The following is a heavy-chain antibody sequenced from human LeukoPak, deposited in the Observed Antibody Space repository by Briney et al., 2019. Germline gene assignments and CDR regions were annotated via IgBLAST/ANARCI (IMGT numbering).Heavy chain of an antibody. Sequence: SETLSLTCAVYGGSFCGYYWSWIRQPPGKGLEWIGEINHSGSTNYNPSLKSRVTISVDKSKNQFSLKLSSVTAADTAVYYCARSGFSRDSSGYSFWGQGTLVTVSS. CDR2: INHSGST. J-gene: IGHJ4*02. CDR3: ARSGFSRDSSGYSF. D-gene: IGHD3-22*01. CDR1: GGSFCGYY. V-gene: IGHV4-34*01.